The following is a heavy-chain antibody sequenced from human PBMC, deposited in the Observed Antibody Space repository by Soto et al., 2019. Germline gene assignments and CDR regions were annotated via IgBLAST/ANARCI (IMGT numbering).Heavy chain of an antibody. CDR1: GFTFSSYA. V-gene: IGHV3-64D*06. J-gene: IGHJ4*02. CDR2: ISSNGGST. CDR3: VKDSGYSSSWYSNGRGGYYFDY. D-gene: IGHD6-13*01. Sequence: EVQLVESGGGLVQPGGSLRLSCSASGFTFSSYAMHWVRQAPGKGLEYVSAISSNGGSTYYADSVKGRFTISRDNSKNTLYLQMSSLRAEDTAVYYCVKDSGYSSSWYSNGRGGYYFDYWGQGTLVTVSS.